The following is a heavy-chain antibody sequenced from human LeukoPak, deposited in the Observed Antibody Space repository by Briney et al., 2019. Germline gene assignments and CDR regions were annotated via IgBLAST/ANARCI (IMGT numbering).Heavy chain of an antibody. J-gene: IGHJ4*02. CDR2: INHSGST. V-gene: IGHV4-34*01. CDR3: AREQQLERVDY. D-gene: IGHD6-13*01. Sequence: SETLSLTCAVYGGSFSGYYWSWIRQPPGKGLEWIGEINHSGSTNYNPSLKSRVTISVDTSKNQFSLKLSSVTAADTAVYYCAREQQLERVDYWGQGTLVTVSS. CDR1: GGSFSGYY.